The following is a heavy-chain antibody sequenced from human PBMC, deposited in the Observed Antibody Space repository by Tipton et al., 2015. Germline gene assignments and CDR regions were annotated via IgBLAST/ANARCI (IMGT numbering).Heavy chain of an antibody. D-gene: IGHD5-24*01. CDR3: ARENLEDRTDNSYYFDY. CDR1: GFTFDDYG. J-gene: IGHJ4*02. CDR2: ISYSGST. Sequence: LRLSCAASGFTFDDYGMSWIRQPPGTGLEWIGYISYSGSTNYNPSLKSRVTISLDTSKNQFSLKLSSVTAADTAVYFCARENLEDRTDNSYYFDYWGQGSLVTVSS. V-gene: IGHV4-59*01.